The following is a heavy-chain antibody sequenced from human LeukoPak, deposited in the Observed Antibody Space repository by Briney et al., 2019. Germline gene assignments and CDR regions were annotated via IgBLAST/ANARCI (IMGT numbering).Heavy chain of an antibody. Sequence: PSETLSPTCTVSGGSISSGGYYWSWVRQPPGKGLEWIGYIYYSGSTNYNPSLKSRVTISVDTSKNQFSLKLSSVTAADTAVYYCARDRTPPDDYYYYGMDVWGQGTTVTVSS. D-gene: IGHD2-15*01. CDR3: ARDRTPPDDYYYYGMDV. V-gene: IGHV4-61*08. CDR1: GGSISSGGYY. CDR2: IYYSGST. J-gene: IGHJ6*02.